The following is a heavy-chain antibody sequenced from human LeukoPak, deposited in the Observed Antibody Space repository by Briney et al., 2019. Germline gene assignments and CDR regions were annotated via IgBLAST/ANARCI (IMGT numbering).Heavy chain of an antibody. D-gene: IGHD3-10*01. CDR3: ARESYYGGSGPFDY. J-gene: IGHJ4*02. V-gene: IGHV4-4*07. CDR1: GGSISSYY. Sequence: SETLSLTCTVSGGSISSYYWSWIRQPAGKGLEWIGRIYTSGSTNYNPSLKSRVTMSVDTSKNQFSLKLSSVTAADAAVYYCARESYYGGSGPFDYWGQGTLVTVSS. CDR2: IYTSGST.